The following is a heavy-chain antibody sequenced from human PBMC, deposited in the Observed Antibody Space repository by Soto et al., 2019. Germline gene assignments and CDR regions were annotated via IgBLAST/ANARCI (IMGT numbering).Heavy chain of an antibody. Sequence: PGGSLRLSCAASGFTFSSYSMNWVRQAPGKGLEWVSSISSSSSYIYYANSVKGRFTISRDNAKNSLYLQMNSLRAEDTAAYYCARVSRYYDSEGWGQGTLVTVSS. CDR3: ARVSRYYDSEG. V-gene: IGHV3-21*01. CDR1: GFTFSSYS. J-gene: IGHJ4*02. D-gene: IGHD3-22*01. CDR2: ISSSSSYI.